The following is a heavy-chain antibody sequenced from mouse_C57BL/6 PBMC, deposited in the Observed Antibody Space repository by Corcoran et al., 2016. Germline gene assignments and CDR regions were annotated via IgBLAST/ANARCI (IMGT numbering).Heavy chain of an antibody. V-gene: IGHV1-26*01. CDR2: INPNNGGT. CDR1: GYTFTDYY. J-gene: IGHJ2*01. CDR3: ARGNFDY. Sequence: EVQLQQSGPELVKPGASVKISCKASGYTFTDYYMNWVKQSHGKSLEWIGDINPNNGGTSYNQKFKGKATLTVDKSSSTAYMELRSLTSEDSAVYYCARGNFDYWGQGTTLTVS.